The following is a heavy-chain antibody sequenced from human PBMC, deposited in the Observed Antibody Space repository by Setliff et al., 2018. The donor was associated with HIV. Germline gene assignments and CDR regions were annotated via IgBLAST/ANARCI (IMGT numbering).Heavy chain of an antibody. V-gene: IGHV4-59*02. Sequence: KASETLSLTCTVSGGSVNDFYCNWIRQPPGKGPEWIGYIHSSGSTIYNPSLKSRITISLDTSKEQFSLKLSSVTAADSASYYCARGNDLLVGGKHLDYWGQGSLVTVSS. D-gene: IGHD1-26*01. J-gene: IGHJ4*02. CDR3: ARGNDLLVGGKHLDY. CDR2: IHSSGST. CDR1: GGSVNDFY.